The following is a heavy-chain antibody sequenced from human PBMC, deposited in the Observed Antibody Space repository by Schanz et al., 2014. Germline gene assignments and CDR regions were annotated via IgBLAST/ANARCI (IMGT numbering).Heavy chain of an antibody. D-gene: IGHD2-15*01. CDR2: VSASGGGP. V-gene: IGHV3-23*04. CDR3: VQDDRGDVVVVAANY. J-gene: IGHJ4*02. CDR1: GFTFSDYY. Sequence: DLVESGGGVVQPGRSLTLSCAASGFTFSDYYMSWIRQAPGKGLEWVSLVSASGGGPFYADSVKGRFTISRDNSRNTVYLQMSSLRADDTAVYYCVQDDRGDVVVVAANYWGQGAQVIVSS.